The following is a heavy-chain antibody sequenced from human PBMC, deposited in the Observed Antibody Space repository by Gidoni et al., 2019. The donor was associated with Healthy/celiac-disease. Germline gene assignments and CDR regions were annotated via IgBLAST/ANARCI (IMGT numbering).Heavy chain of an antibody. D-gene: IGHD2-15*01. CDR1: GYTFTSYA. Sequence: QVQLVQSGAEVKKPGASVKVSCKASGYTFTSYAMHWVRQAPGQRLEWMGWINAGNGNTKYSQKFQGRVTITRDTSASTAYMELSSLRSEDTAVYYCARDSGVVVVAATLLFWGQGTLVTVSS. V-gene: IGHV1-3*01. CDR2: INAGNGNT. J-gene: IGHJ4*02. CDR3: ARDSGVVVVAATLLF.